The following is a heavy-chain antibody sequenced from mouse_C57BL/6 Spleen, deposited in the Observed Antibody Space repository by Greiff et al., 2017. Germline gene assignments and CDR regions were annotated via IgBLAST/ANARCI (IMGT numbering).Heavy chain of an antibody. CDR1: GFSFNTYA. Sequence: EVMLVESGGGLVQPKGSLKLSCAASGFSFNTYAMNWVRQAPGKGLEWVARIRSKSNNYATYYADSVKDRFTISRDDSESMLYLQMNNLKTEDTAMYYCVRQNYGYDWYFDVWGTGTTVTVSS. D-gene: IGHD2-2*01. CDR3: VRQNYGYDWYFDV. J-gene: IGHJ1*03. CDR2: IRSKSNNYAT. V-gene: IGHV10-1*01.